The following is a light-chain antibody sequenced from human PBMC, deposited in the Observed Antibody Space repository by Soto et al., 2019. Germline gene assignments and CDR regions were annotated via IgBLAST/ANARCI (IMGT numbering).Light chain of an antibody. V-gene: IGKV3-15*01. CDR3: QQYNNWPPSYT. CDR1: QSVTKN. J-gene: IGKJ2*01. CDR2: GAS. Sequence: EVVMTQSPATLSLSPGERATLSCRASQSVTKNLAWYQQRPGQAPRLLIYGASTRATGVPARFSGSGSGTEFSLTISSLQSEDFAVYYCQQYNNWPPSYTFVQGTKLEIK.